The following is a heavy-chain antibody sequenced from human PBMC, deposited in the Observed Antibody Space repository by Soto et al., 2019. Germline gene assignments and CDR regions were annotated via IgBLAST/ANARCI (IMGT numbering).Heavy chain of an antibody. V-gene: IGHV4-34*02. CDR1: GGSLRGSY. J-gene: IGHJ4*02. Sequence: QVHLQQWGAGLLKPSETLSLTCGVYGGSLRGSYWSWIRQPPGKALEWLGKVTHSGSTTFNPSLKRSVSVSVDTSDNQFSLKLTSVTAADTAVYYCARGHIPVYGPVPDYFDSWGQGTLVTVSS. CDR2: VTHSGST. CDR3: ARGHIPVYGPVPDYFDS. D-gene: IGHD2-21*01.